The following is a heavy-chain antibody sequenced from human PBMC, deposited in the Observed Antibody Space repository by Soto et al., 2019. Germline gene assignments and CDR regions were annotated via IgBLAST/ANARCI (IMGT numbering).Heavy chain of an antibody. CDR2: SVPIFETP. J-gene: IGHJ6*02. CDR1: GGTFSNYA. V-gene: IGHV1-69*12. CDR3: VSASNRTLGVLQYLDWLIYYYDMDV. Sequence: QVQLVQSGAEVKKPGSSVKVSCKASGGTFSNYAISWVRQAPGQGLEWMGGSVPIFETPNYAQKCQVRVTLTVHHFMITFYLVLITVRSEETAVYFCVSASNRTLGVLQYLDWLIYYYDMDVWGQGTTVTVSS. D-gene: IGHD3-9*01.